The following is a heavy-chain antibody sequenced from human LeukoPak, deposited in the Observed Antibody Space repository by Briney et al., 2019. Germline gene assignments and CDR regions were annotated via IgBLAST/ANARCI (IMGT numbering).Heavy chain of an antibody. CDR1: GESMNTYH. CDR2: IYHSGST. J-gene: IGHJ4*02. V-gene: IGHV4-38-2*02. CDR3: ARDDSSGYYLSPFDY. D-gene: IGHD3-22*01. Sequence: SETLSLTCTVSGESMNTYHWNWIRQPPGKGLEWIGSIYHSGSTYYNPSLKSRVTISVDTSKNQFSLKLSSVTAADTAVYYCARDDSSGYYLSPFDYWGQGTLVTVSS.